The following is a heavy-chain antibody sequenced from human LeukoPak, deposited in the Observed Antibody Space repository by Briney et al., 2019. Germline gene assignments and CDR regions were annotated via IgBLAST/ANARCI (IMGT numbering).Heavy chain of an antibody. D-gene: IGHD5-24*01. V-gene: IGHV3-7*01. CDR2: VNEEGSEP. CDR3: ARGRGLIDP. Sequence: GGSLRLSCEPSGYTFIKHWMRWFRQAPGEGREWVGKVNEEGSEPNCLDSVKGRFTIYRDNAKNSVYVQMNNLRIEETGVYYCARGRGLIDPWGQGTLVTVSS. CDR1: GYTFIKHW. J-gene: IGHJ5*02.